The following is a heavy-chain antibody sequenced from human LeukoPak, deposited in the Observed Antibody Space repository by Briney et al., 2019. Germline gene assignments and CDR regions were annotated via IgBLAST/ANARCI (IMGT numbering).Heavy chain of an antibody. CDR1: GFSLSTYA. D-gene: IGHD2-15*01. Sequence: GGSLRLSCAASGFSLSTYALSWVRQAPGGGLEWVAAISGSGDETYHADSVKGRFTISKDNAENTLSLQMDSLRAEDTAVYFCAKDTTAWWYHRAYMNVWGKGTTVTVSS. J-gene: IGHJ6*03. CDR3: AKDTTAWWYHRAYMNV. V-gene: IGHV3-23*01. CDR2: ISGSGDET.